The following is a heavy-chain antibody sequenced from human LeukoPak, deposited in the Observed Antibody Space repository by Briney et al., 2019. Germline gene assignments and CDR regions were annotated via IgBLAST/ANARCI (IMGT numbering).Heavy chain of an antibody. V-gene: IGHV3-30-3*01. CDR2: ISYDGSNK. CDR3: GRGSVGFGELNY. CDR1: GFTFSSYA. D-gene: IGHD3-10*01. Sequence: PGGSLRLSCAASGFTFSSYAMHWVRQAPGKGQEWVAVISYDGSNKFYADSVKGRFTLSRDNSKNTLYLQMNSLRIEDTAVYYCGRGSVGFGELNYWGQGTLVTVSS. J-gene: IGHJ4*02.